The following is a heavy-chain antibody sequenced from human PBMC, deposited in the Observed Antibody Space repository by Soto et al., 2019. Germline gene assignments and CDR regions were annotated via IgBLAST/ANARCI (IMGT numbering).Heavy chain of an antibody. D-gene: IGHD2-21*02. V-gene: IGHV3-23*01. Sequence: EVQLLQSGGGLVQPGGSLRLSCAASGFTFSNYVMTWVCQAPGKGLEWVSGISGSGGSTYYADSVKGRFTISRDNSKNTLHLQMNSLRAEDTAVYYCAKDRGDPSDWFDPWGQGTLVTVSS. CDR3: AKDRGDPSDWFDP. J-gene: IGHJ5*02. CDR2: ISGSGGST. CDR1: GFTFSNYV.